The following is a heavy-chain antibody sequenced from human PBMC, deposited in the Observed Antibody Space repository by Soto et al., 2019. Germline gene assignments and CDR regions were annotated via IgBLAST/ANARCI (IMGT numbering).Heavy chain of an antibody. D-gene: IGHD6-6*01. CDR2: IIPIFGTA. V-gene: IGHV1-69*06. CDR3: ARDFRIAARPGYFDY. J-gene: IGHJ4*02. Sequence: QVQLVQSGAEVKKPGSSVKVSCKASGGTFSSYAISWVRQAPGQGLEWMGGIIPIFGTANYAQKFQGRVTITPDKSTSTAYMELSSLRSEDTAVYYCARDFRIAARPGYFDYWGQGTLVTVSS. CDR1: GGTFSSYA.